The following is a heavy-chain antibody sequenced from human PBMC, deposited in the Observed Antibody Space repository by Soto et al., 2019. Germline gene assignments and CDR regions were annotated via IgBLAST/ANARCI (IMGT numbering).Heavy chain of an antibody. CDR3: ARLSYSDALDV. CDR1: GYTFRSHG. CDR2: SNGGNGFT. D-gene: IGHD4-17*01. V-gene: IGHV1-3*02. Sequence: QVQLVQSGAEVRTPGASVKISCKASGYTFRSHGVQWVRQAPGQRLEWVGWSNGGNGFTKYSQEFQDRVTITGDTAASTIYMELHSLTSADTAVYYCARLSYSDALDVWGQGPRSPSP. J-gene: IGHJ6*02.